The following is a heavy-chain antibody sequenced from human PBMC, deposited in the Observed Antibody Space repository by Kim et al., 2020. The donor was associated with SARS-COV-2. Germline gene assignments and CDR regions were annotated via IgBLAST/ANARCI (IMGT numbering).Heavy chain of an antibody. CDR3: STIWSGYYTPDY. CDR1: GFSFSRYS. D-gene: IGHD3-3*01. CDR2: ISNTGGDM. J-gene: IGHJ4*02. V-gene: IGHV3-21*01. Sequence: GGSLRLSCVASGFSFSRYSMNWVRQAPGKGLEWVSCISNTGGDMYYADSVKGRFTISRDNAKNTVYLQMNSRAEDTAVYYCSTIWSGYYTPDYWGQGTLV.